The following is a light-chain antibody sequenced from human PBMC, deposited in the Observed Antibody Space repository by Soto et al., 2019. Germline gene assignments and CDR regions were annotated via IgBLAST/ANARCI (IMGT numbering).Light chain of an antibody. CDR3: QQYNSYSGT. Sequence: DIQMTQSPSTLSASVGGRVTNTCRASQSISSWLAWYQQKPGKAPKLLIYDASSLESGVPSRFSGSGSGTEFTLTISSLQPDDFATYYCQQYNSYSGTFGQGTKVDIK. J-gene: IGKJ1*01. V-gene: IGKV1-5*01. CDR1: QSISSW. CDR2: DAS.